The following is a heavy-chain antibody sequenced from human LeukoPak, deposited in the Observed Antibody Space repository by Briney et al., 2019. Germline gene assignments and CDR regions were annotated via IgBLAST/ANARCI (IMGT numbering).Heavy chain of an antibody. CDR2: IKQDGSEK. Sequence: GGSLRLSCAASGFTFSSYWMSWVRQAPGKGLEWVANIKQDGSEKYYVDSVKGRFTISRDNAKNSLYLQMNSLRAEDTAVYYCARVPAASYYYYYYGMDVWGQGTTVTVSS. V-gene: IGHV3-7*01. D-gene: IGHD2-2*01. CDR1: GFTFSSYW. J-gene: IGHJ6*02. CDR3: ARVPAASYYYYYYGMDV.